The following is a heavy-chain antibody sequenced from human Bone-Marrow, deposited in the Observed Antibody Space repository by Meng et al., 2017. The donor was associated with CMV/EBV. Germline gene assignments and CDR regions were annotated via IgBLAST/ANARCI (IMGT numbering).Heavy chain of an antibody. CDR2: IYYSGST. CDR3: AGGYCSGGSCYILDY. D-gene: IGHD2-15*01. CDR1: GGSISSSSYY. Sequence: GSLRLSCTVSGGSISSSSYYWGWIRQPPGKGLEWIGSIYYSGSTYYNPSLKSRVTISVDTSKNQFSLKLSSVPAADTAVYYCAGGYCSGGSCYILDYWGQGTLVTVSS. V-gene: IGHV4-39*07. J-gene: IGHJ4*02.